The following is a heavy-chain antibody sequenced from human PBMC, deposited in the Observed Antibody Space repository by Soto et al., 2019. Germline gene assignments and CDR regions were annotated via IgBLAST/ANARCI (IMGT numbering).Heavy chain of an antibody. D-gene: IGHD6-13*01. Sequence: QVQLVQSGAEVKKPGASVRVSCKASGYTFTSYYIHWVRQAPGHGPEWMGMISPSSGGTDYAQKFQGRVTMTRDTSTSTVYMELSSLRSEDTAGYYCTRSIITTAGTDAFDLWGQGTLVNVSS. CDR3: TRSIITTAGTDAFDL. V-gene: IGHV1-46*03. CDR1: GYTFTSYY. J-gene: IGHJ3*01. CDR2: ISPSSGGT.